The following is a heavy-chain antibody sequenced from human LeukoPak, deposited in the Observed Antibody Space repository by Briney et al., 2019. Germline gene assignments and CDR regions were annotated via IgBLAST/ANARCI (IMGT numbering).Heavy chain of an antibody. Sequence: SETLSLTCAVYGGSFSGYYWSWIRQPPGKGLEWIGEINHSGSTNYNPSLKSRVTISVDTSKNQFFLKLSSVTAADTAVYYCARGRMTSRHFDYWGQGTLVTVSS. D-gene: IGHD2-21*02. J-gene: IGHJ4*02. CDR1: GGSFSGYY. CDR3: ARGRMTSRHFDY. V-gene: IGHV4-34*01. CDR2: INHSGST.